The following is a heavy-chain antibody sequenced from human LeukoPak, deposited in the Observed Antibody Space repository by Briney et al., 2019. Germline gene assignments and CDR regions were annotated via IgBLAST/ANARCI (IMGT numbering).Heavy chain of an antibody. CDR3: ARVGYSGSDSRPVFNY. V-gene: IGHV1-3*04. J-gene: IGHJ4*02. D-gene: IGHD5-12*01. CDR2: INTGNGNT. CDR1: GYTFTNYA. Sequence: RASVNVSCKASGYTFTNYALHWVRQAPGQRLEWMGWINTGNGNTKYSQKFQGRVSITRATSASTAYMELSSLRSEDTAVYYCARVGYSGSDSRPVFNYWGQGTLVTVSS.